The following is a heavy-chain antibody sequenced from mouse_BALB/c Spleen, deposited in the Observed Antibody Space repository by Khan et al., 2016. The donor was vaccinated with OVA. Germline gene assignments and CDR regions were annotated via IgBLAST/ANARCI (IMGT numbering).Heavy chain of an antibody. CDR1: GFNIKDTY. D-gene: IGHD4-1*01. CDR3: ARDYWDGVAY. V-gene: IGHV14-3*02. CDR2: IDPANGNT. J-gene: IGHJ3*01. Sequence: EVQLQQSGAELVKPGASVKLSCTASGFNIKDTYIHWVKQRPEQGLEWIGRIDPANGNTKYDPKFQGKATITADTSSNTAYLRLSSLTSEDTAVYYCARDYWDGVAYWGQGTLVTVSA.